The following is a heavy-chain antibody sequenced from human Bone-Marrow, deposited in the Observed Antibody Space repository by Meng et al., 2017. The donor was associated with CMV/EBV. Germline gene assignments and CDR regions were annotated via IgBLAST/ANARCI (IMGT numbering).Heavy chain of an antibody. V-gene: IGHV1-69*16. CDR2: ISVMVGTP. CDR3: ARGHHFWTSPFDP. J-gene: IGHJ5*02. Sequence: SVKVSCKASGGTLSTISWVRQAPGQGLEWMGGISVMVGTPTYAQKLQGRVTFTTDESTSTAYMELSNLRFEDTAVYYCARGHHFWTSPFDPWGQGTLVAVSS. CDR1: GGTLST. D-gene: IGHD3/OR15-3a*01.